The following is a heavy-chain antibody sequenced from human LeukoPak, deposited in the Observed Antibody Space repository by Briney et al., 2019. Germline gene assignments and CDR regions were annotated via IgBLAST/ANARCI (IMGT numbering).Heavy chain of an antibody. V-gene: IGHV4-59*12. CDR1: GGSISSYY. Sequence: SETLSLTCTVSGGSISSYYWSWIRQPPGKGLEWIGYIYYSGSTNYNPSLKSRVTISVDTSKNQFSLQLNSVTPEDTAAYYCARDLPSYCGGDYQGFDYWGQGTLVTISS. J-gene: IGHJ4*02. CDR3: ARDLPSYCGGDYQGFDY. D-gene: IGHD2-21*01. CDR2: IYYSGST.